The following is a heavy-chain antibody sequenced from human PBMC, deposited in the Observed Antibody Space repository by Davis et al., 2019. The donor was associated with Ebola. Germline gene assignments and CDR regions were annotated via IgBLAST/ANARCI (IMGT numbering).Heavy chain of an antibody. CDR3: ARHDAYSSGWCPDY. CDR1: GGSISSSSYY. CDR2: IYYSGST. D-gene: IGHD6-19*01. Sequence: SETLSLTCTVSGGSISSSSYYWGWIRQPPGKGLEWIGSIYYSGSTNYNPSLKSRVTTSINTSKNQFSLKLTSVTAADTAVYYCARHDAYSSGWCPDYWGQGTLVTVSS. V-gene: IGHV4-39*01. J-gene: IGHJ4*02.